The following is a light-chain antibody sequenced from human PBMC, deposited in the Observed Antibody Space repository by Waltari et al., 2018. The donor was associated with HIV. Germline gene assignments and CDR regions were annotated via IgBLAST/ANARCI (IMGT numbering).Light chain of an antibody. CDR1: DSDCGPHNF. CDR3: ASFTGDDTLL. J-gene: IGLJ3*02. CDR2: DAD. Sequence: SAVPLPASVSGLPGPSITSSCTGGDSDCGPHNFVSWYQPHPGRVPRLILSDADSRSPGISDRFSGSSSGPTASLNISRLRAEDEADYYCASFTGDDTLLFGGGTKVTVL. V-gene: IGLV2-14*03.